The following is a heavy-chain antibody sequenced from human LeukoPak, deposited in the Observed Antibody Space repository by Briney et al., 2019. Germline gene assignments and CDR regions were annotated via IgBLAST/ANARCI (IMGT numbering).Heavy chain of an antibody. CDR1: GGSISSYY. J-gene: IGHJ4*02. V-gene: IGHV4-59*08. D-gene: IGHD4-17*01. CDR3: GRVHGDYVDY. CDR2: IYDSGST. Sequence: SETLSLICTVSGGSISSYYWSWIRQPPGKGLEWIGYIYDSGSTNYIPSLKSRVTISIDTSKNQFSLNLSSVTAADTAVYYCGRVHGDYVDYWGQGTLVTVSS.